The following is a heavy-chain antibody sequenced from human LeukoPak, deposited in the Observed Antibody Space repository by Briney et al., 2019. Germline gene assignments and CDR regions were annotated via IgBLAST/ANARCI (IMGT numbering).Heavy chain of an antibody. CDR1: GGSFSGYY. D-gene: IGHD2-15*01. Sequence: SETLSLTCAVYGGSFSGYYWSWIRQPPGKGLEWIGEINHSGSTNYNPSLKSRVTISVDTSKNQFSLKLSSVTAADTAVYYCASNGQVVAATQSPDYWGREPWSPSPQ. V-gene: IGHV4-34*01. CDR2: INHSGST. J-gene: IGHJ4*02. CDR3: ASNGQVVAATQSPDY.